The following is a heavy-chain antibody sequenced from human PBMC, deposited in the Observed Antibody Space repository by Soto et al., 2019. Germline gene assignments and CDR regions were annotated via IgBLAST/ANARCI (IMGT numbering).Heavy chain of an antibody. CDR3: ARGSPSPSGSGSQPPLGYYYYGMDV. D-gene: IGHD3-10*01. CDR2: IYYSGST. Sequence: PSETLSLTCTVSGGSISSYYWSWIRQPPGKGLEWIGYIYYSGSTYYNPPLKSRVTTSVDTSKNQFSLKLSSVTAADTAVYYCARGSPSPSGSGSQPPLGYYYYGMDVWGQGTTVTVSS. V-gene: IGHV4-59*12. CDR1: GGSISSYY. J-gene: IGHJ6*02.